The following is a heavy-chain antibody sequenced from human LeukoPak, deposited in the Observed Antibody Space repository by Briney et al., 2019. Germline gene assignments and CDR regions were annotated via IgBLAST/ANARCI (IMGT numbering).Heavy chain of an antibody. CDR2: ISGSGAST. J-gene: IGHJ4*02. CDR1: GFTFSSYA. Sequence: GGSLRLSCAASGFTFSSYAMSWVRQAPGKGLEWVSAISGSGASTYYADPVKGRITISRDNSKNTLSLQMNSLRAEDTAVYYCAKGSHYYDSSGYDGWGQGTQVTVSS. V-gene: IGHV3-23*01. CDR3: AKGSHYYDSSGYDG. D-gene: IGHD3-22*01.